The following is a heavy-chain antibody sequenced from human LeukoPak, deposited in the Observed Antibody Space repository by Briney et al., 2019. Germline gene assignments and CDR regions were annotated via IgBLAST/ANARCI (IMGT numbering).Heavy chain of an antibody. CDR3: ARDFDSRGYSPSF. V-gene: IGHV3-33*01. J-gene: IGHJ4*02. D-gene: IGHD3-22*01. Sequence: GGSLRLSCAASGFTFSSYGMHWVRQAPGKGLEWVAVIWCDGSNKYYADSVKGRFTISRDNSKNTVYLQMNSLRADDTAVYYCARDFDSRGYSPSFWGQGTLVTVSS. CDR1: GFTFSSYG. CDR2: IWCDGSNK.